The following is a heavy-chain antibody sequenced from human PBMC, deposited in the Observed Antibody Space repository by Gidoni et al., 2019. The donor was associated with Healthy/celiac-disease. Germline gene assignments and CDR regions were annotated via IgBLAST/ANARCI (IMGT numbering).Heavy chain of an antibody. CDR1: GFTFSSYS. CDR3: ARGGITIFGVFSRP. V-gene: IGHV3-21*01. J-gene: IGHJ4*02. CDR2: ISSSSSYI. D-gene: IGHD3-3*01. Sequence: EVQLVESGGGLVTPGGSLSLSCAASGFTFSSYSMNWVRQAPGKGLEWVSSISSSSSYIYYADSVKGRFTISRDNAKNSLYLQMNSLRAEDTAVYYCARGGITIFGVFSRPWGQGTLVTVSS.